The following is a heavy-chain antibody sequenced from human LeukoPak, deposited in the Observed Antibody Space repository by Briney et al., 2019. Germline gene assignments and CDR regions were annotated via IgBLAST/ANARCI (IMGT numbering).Heavy chain of an antibody. V-gene: IGHV1-69*04. CDR3: ARDLTPYDSSGSSGD. CDR2: IIPILGIA. D-gene: IGHD3-22*01. CDR1: GGTFSSYT. Sequence: SVKVSCKASGGTFSSYTISWVRQAPGQGLEWMGRIIPILGIANYAQKFQGRVTITADKSTSTAYMELSSLRSEDTAVYYCARDLTPYDSSGSSGDWGQGTLVTVSS. J-gene: IGHJ4*02.